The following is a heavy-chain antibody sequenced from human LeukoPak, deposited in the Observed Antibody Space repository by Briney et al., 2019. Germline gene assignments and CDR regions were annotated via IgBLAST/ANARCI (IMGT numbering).Heavy chain of an antibody. D-gene: IGHD3-9*01. CDR1: GFSLSTSGVG. V-gene: IGHV2-5*02. CDR2: IYWDDDK. J-gene: IGHJ4*02. Sequence: SGPTLVNPTQTLTLTCTFSGFSLSTSGVGVGWIRQPPGKALEWLALIYWDDDKRYSPSLKSRLTITKDTSKNQVVLTMTNMDPVDTATYYCAHRNYDILTGYRGGYYFDYWGQGTLVTVSS. CDR3: AHRNYDILTGYRGGYYFDY.